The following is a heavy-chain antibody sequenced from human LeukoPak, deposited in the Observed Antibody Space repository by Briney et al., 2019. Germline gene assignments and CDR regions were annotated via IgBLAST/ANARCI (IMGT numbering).Heavy chain of an antibody. CDR1: GYSISSGYY. Sequence: PSETLSLTCTVSGYSISSGYYWSWIRQPPGKGLEWIGYIYYSGSTNYNPSLKSRVTISVDTSKNQFSLKLSSVTAADTAVYYCARVGNYHDSSGYYYYYYYMDVWGKGTTVTVSS. J-gene: IGHJ6*03. D-gene: IGHD3-22*01. CDR2: IYYSGST. CDR3: ARVGNYHDSSGYYYYYYYMDV. V-gene: IGHV4-61*01.